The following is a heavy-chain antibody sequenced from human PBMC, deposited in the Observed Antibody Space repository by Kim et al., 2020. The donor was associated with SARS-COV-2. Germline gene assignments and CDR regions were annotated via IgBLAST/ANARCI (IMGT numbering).Heavy chain of an antibody. Sequence: SETLSLTCAVYGGSFSGYYWSWIRQPPGKGLEWIGEINHSGSTNYNPSLKSRVTISVDTSKNQFSLKLSSVTAADTAVYYCARGGQQWLVHYWFDPWGQG. CDR1: GGSFSGYY. J-gene: IGHJ5*02. V-gene: IGHV4-34*01. CDR3: ARGGQQWLVHYWFDP. D-gene: IGHD6-19*01. CDR2: INHSGST.